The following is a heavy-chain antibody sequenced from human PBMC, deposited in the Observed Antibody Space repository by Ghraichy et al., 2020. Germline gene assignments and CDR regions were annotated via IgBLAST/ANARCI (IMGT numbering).Heavy chain of an antibody. V-gene: IGHV1-69*13. CDR3: ARGDISMTTVTPDPHPIDY. CDR2: IIPIFGTA. J-gene: IGHJ4*02. D-gene: IGHD4-11*01. CDR1: GGTFSSYA. Sequence: SVKVSCKASGGTFSSYAISWVRQAPGQGLEWMGGIIPIFGTANYAQKFQGRVTITADESTSTAYMELSSLRSEDTAVYYCARGDISMTTVTPDPHPIDYWGQGTLVTVSS.